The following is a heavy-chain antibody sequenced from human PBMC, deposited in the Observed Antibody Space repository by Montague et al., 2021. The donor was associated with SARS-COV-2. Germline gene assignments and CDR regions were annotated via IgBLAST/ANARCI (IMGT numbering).Heavy chain of an antibody. D-gene: IGHD3-9*01. Sequence: TPSLTCTVSGGSISSGSYYWNWIRQPAGKGLEWVGRIYTSGSTXYNPSLKSRVTISVDTSKNQFSLKLSSVTAADTAVYYCARESLHLTGYYNDYFDYWGQGTLVTVSS. J-gene: IGHJ4*02. V-gene: IGHV4-61*02. CDR2: IYTSGST. CDR1: GGSISSGSYY. CDR3: ARESLHLTGYYNDYFDY.